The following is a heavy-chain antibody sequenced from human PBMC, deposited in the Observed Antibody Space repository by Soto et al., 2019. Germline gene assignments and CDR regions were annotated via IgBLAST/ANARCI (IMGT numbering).Heavy chain of an antibody. D-gene: IGHD3-16*01. CDR1: GGSFSGYQ. J-gene: IGHJ4*02. CDR2: INHFGST. V-gene: IGHV4-34*01. CDR3: AVSEYIMITFGGVMSLDF. Sequence: SETLSLTCAVYGGSFSGYQWSWIRQPPGKGLEWIGEINHFGSTNYHPSLKSRVTISLDTSKNQFSLKLNSVTAADTAVYYCAVSEYIMITFGGVMSLDFWGQGTLVTGSS.